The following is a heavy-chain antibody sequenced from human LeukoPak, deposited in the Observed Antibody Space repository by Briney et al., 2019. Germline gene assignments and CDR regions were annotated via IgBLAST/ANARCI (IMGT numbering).Heavy chain of an antibody. D-gene: IGHD2-2*01. CDR1: GYTFTGYY. Sequence: GASVKVSCKASGYTFTGYYMHWVRQAPGQGLEWMGWINPNSGGTSYAQKFQGRVTMTRDTSISTAYMELSRLRSDDTAVCYCARVGVTARRGGYYWFDPWGQGTLVTVSS. V-gene: IGHV1-2*02. CDR2: INPNSGGT. CDR3: ARVGVTARRGGYYWFDP. J-gene: IGHJ5*02.